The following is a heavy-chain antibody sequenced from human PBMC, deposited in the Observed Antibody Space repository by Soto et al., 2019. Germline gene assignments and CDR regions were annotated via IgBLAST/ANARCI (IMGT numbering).Heavy chain of an antibody. CDR1: GYTFTSYG. CDR3: ARDPAYGGNHGTFDI. V-gene: IGHV1-18*01. J-gene: IGHJ3*02. Sequence: QVQLVQSGAEVKKPGASVKVSCKASGYTFTSYGISWVRQAPGQGLEWMGWISAYNGNTNYAQKLQGRVTMTTDTATSTANMELRSLRSDDTAVYYCARDPAYGGNHGTFDIWGQGTMVTVSS. D-gene: IGHD4-17*01. CDR2: ISAYNGNT.